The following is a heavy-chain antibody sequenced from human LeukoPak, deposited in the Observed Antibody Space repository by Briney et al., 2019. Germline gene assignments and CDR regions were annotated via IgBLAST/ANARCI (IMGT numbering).Heavy chain of an antibody. CDR2: ISSSSSYI. Sequence: GGSQRLSCAASGFTFSSYSMNWVRQAPGKGLEWVSSISSSSSYIYYADSVKGRFTISRDNAKNSLYLQMNSLRAEDTAVYYCWVVAASYGIDVWGKGTTVTVSS. J-gene: IGHJ6*04. D-gene: IGHD2-15*01. V-gene: IGHV3-21*01. CDR3: WVVAASYGIDV. CDR1: GFTFSSYS.